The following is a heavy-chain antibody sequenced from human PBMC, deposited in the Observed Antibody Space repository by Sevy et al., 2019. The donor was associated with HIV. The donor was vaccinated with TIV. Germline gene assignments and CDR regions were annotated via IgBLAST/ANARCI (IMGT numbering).Heavy chain of an antibody. J-gene: IGHJ6*02. D-gene: IGHD3-10*01. V-gene: IGHV3-49*04. CDR1: GFTFGDYA. CDR2: IRSKAYGGTT. CDR3: TRDLAGYYGSGSPWYYGMDV. Sequence: GGSLRLSCTASGFTFGDYAMSWVRQAPGKGLEWVGFIRSKAYGGTTEYAASVKGRFTISRDDSKSIAYLQMNSLKTEDTAVYYCTRDLAGYYGSGSPWYYGMDVWGQGTTVTVSS.